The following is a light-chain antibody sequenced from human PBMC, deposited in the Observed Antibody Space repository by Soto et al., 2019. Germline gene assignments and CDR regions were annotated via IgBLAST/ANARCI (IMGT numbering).Light chain of an antibody. V-gene: IGKV2-28*01. CDR1: QSLLYSNGYIY. CDR2: LGS. CDR3: MQSRQIPRT. J-gene: IGKJ4*01. Sequence: DVVLTQSPLSLPVTPGEPASISCRSSQSLLYSNGYIYLDWYVQKPGQSPQPLIFLGSNRASGVPDMFSGSVSGTDFTLSISRVEADDVAVYYCMQSRQIPRTFGGGTKVEIK.